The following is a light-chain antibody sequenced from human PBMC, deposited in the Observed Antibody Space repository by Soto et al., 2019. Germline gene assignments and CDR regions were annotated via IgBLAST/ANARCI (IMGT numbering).Light chain of an antibody. CDR3: QQSYSTPIT. Sequence: DIQMTQSPSSLSASVGDIVTITFRASQSISSYLNWYQQKPGKAPKLLIYAASSLQSGVPSRFIGSGSGTNFTLTVSSLQPEDFATYYCQQSYSTPITFGQGTRLEIK. CDR1: QSISSY. V-gene: IGKV1-39*01. J-gene: IGKJ5*01. CDR2: AAS.